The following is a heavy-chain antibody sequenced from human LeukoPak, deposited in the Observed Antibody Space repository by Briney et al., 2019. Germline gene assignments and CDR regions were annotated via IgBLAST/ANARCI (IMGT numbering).Heavy chain of an antibody. Sequence: GGSLRLSFATSGFTFRSYEINWVRQAPGQGPEWVSYISISCSTIYYADSVKGRFTISRDNAKNSLYLQMNSLRAEDTAVYYCARGLTMVRGALRWFDPWGQGTLVTVSS. CDR3: ARGLTMVRGALRWFDP. V-gene: IGHV3-48*03. D-gene: IGHD3-10*01. J-gene: IGHJ5*02. CDR1: GFTFRSYE. CDR2: ISISCSTI.